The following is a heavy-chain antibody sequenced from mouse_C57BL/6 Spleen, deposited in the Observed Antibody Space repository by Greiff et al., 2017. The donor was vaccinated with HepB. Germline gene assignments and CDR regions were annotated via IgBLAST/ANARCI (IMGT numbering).Heavy chain of an antibody. CDR3: ARRDYDSGFAY. CDR1: GFTFSSYG. V-gene: IGHV5-6*01. Sequence: EVQVVESGGDLVKPGGSLKLSCAASGFTFSSYGMSWVRQTPDKRLEWVATISSGGSYTYYPDSVKGRFTISRDNAKNTLYLQMSSLKSEDTAMYYCARRDYDSGFAYWGQGTLVTVSA. D-gene: IGHD2-4*01. J-gene: IGHJ3*01. CDR2: ISSGGSYT.